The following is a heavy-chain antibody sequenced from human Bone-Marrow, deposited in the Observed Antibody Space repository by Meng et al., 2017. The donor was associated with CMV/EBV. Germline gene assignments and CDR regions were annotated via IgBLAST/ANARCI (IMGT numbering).Heavy chain of an antibody. V-gene: IGHV4-34*01. CDR1: GGSFSGYY. Sequence: SETLSLTCAVYGGSFSGYYWSWIRQPPGKGLEWIGEINHSGSTNYNPSLKSRVTISVDTSKNQFSLKLSSVTAADTAVYYCARAVRFSRIVGTIDYWGQGTLVTVSS. CDR2: INHSGST. CDR3: ARAVRFSRIVGTIDY. J-gene: IGHJ4*02. D-gene: IGHD1-26*01.